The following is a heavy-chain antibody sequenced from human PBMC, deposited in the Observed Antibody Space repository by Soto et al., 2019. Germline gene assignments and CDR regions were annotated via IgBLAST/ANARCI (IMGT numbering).Heavy chain of an antibody. CDR2: IYATGTT. D-gene: IGHD1-1*01. V-gene: IGHV4-4*07. J-gene: IGHJ5*02. Sequence: SETLSLTCTVSGASISGFYWSWIRKSAGKGLEWIGRIYATGTTDYNPSHKSRVMMSVDTSKKQFSLKLRSVTAADTAVYYCVRDGTKTLRDWFDPWGQGISVTVSS. CDR3: VRDGTKTLRDWFDP. CDR1: GASISGFY.